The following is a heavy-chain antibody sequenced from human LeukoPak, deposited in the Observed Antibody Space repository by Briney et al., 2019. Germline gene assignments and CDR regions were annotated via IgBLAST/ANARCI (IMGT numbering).Heavy chain of an antibody. Sequence: GRSLRLSCAASGFTFSSYAMHWVRQAPGKGLEWVAVISYDGSNKYYADSVKGRFTISRDNSKNTLYLQMNSLRAEDTAMYYCARRAGDYSHPYDYWGQGTLVTVSS. V-gene: IGHV3-30*04. CDR2: ISYDGSNK. CDR3: ARRAGDYSHPYDY. J-gene: IGHJ4*02. CDR1: GFTFSSYA. D-gene: IGHD3-22*01.